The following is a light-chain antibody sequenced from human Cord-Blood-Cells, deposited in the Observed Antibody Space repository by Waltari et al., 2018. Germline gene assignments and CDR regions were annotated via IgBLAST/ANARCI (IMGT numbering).Light chain of an antibody. V-gene: IGLV2-14*01. Sequence: QSALTQHASVSGSPGQSITISCTGTSSDVGGYNHVSWYQKHPGKAPKLMIYEVSNRPSWVSNRFSCSKSGNTASLTISGLQAEDEADYYCSSYTSSSTYVFGTGTKVTVL. CDR2: EVS. CDR1: SSDVGGYNH. CDR3: SSYTSSSTYV. J-gene: IGLJ1*01.